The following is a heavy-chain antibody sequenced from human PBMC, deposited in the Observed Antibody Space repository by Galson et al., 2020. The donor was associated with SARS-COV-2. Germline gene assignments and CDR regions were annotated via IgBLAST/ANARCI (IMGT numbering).Heavy chain of an antibody. J-gene: IGHJ6*03. V-gene: IGHV1-69*10. CDR2: IIPILGIA. CDR3: ARAEYNWNDNHYYYYYMDV. CDR1: GGTFSSYA. D-gene: IGHD1-20*01. Sequence: SVKVSCKASGGTFSSYAISWVRHAPGQGLEWMGGIIPILGIANYAQKFQGRVTITADKSTSTAYMELNSLRSEDTAVYYCARAEYNWNDNHYYYYYMDVWGKGTTVTVSS.